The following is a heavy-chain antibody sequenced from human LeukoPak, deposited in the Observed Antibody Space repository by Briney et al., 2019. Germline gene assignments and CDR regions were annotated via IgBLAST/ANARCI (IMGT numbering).Heavy chain of an antibody. CDR3: ARRTMWDTNGWLSPDY. CDR2: MNPNSGNT. V-gene: IGHV1-8*01. Sequence: ASVKVSFKACVYTFTSYDINWVGQASGKGLAWMGWMNPNSGNTGYAQKFQGRVTITRNTSISTDYMELSSLRSEDTAEYYCARRTMWDTNGWLSPDYWGQGTLVTVA. J-gene: IGHJ4*02. D-gene: IGHD6-19*01. CDR1: VYTFTSYD.